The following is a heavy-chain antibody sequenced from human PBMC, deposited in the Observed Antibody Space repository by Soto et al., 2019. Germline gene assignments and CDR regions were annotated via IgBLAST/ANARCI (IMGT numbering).Heavy chain of an antibody. J-gene: IGHJ6*02. Sequence: PAGSLIPCCAASGFTFSSYSMHWVLQAPGKGLESVAVISYDGSNKYYADSVKGRFTISRDNSKNTLYLQMNSLRAEDTAVYYCARGHAQTRIAAAGTPYYYYGMDVWGQGTTVTVSS. CDR3: ARGHAQTRIAAAGTPYYYYGMDV. CDR2: ISYDGSNK. D-gene: IGHD6-13*01. V-gene: IGHV3-30-3*01. CDR1: GFTFSSYS.